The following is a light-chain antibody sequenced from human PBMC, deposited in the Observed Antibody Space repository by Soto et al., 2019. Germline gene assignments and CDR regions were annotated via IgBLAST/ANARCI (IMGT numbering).Light chain of an antibody. J-gene: IGKJ5*01. CDR3: QQSNDLVS. CDR1: QDINNY. Sequence: DIQMTQSPSALSASLGDRVTSTCQASQDINNYVNWYQQKPGKAPKLLIFDASTLKTGVPSRFSGSGSGTDFSFSISSLHPEDIATYYCQQSNDLVSFGQGTQLEIK. V-gene: IGKV1-33*01. CDR2: DAS.